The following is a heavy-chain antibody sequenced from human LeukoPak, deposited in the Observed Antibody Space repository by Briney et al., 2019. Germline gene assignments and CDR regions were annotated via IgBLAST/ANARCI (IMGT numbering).Heavy chain of an antibody. CDR3: ARLEMARTYYYYYMDV. J-gene: IGHJ6*03. D-gene: IGHD5-24*01. CDR2: IYYSGST. V-gene: IGHV4-59*01. Sequence: SETLSLTCAVSGGSISSYYWSWIRQPPGKGLEWIGYIYYSGSTNYNPSLKSRVTISVDTSKNQFSLKLSSVTAADTAVYYCARLEMARTYYYYYMDVWGKGTTVTVSS. CDR1: GGSISSYY.